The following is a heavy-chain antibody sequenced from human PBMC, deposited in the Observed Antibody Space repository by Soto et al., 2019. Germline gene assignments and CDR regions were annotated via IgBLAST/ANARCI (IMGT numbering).Heavy chain of an antibody. D-gene: IGHD6-19*01. Sequence: EVQLVESGGGLVKPGGSLRVFWAASGFTFSSYSMNWVRQAPGKGLEWVSSISGSSRYIYYADAVKGRFTISRDNAKNSLYLQMNSLRVEDTAVYYCATVTRSGWDWGQGTLVTVSS. CDR3: ATVTRSGWD. V-gene: IGHV3-21*01. J-gene: IGHJ4*02. CDR2: ISGSSRYI. CDR1: GFTFSSYS.